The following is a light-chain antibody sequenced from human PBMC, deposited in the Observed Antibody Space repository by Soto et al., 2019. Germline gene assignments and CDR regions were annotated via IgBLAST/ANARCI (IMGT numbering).Light chain of an antibody. CDR2: XXX. CDR1: SSYIGPYDH. Sequence: QSALTQPRSVSGSPGQSVTISCTRTSSYIGPYDHVAWYQQHPGKAPKLIIFXXXXRXXGPPDXLYGYKSGRTAYLTISGIKAEDEDDYYCAAWDDSLNGLYAFGTGTKGTVL. J-gene: IGLJ1*01. V-gene: IGLV2-11*01. CDR3: AAWDDSLNGLYA.